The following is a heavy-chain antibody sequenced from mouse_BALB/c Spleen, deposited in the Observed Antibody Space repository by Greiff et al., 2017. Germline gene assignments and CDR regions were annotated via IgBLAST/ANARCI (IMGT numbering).Heavy chain of an antibody. J-gene: IGHJ2*01. V-gene: IGHV1S81*02. CDR3: TRSDGYDSGFDY. Sequence: VQLQQSGAELVKPGASVKLSCKASGYTFTSYYMYWVKQRPGQGLEWIGEINPSNGGTNFNEKFKSKATLTVDKSSSTAYMQLSSLTSEDSAVYYCTRSDGYDSGFDYWGQGTTLTVSS. CDR1: GYTFTSYY. CDR2: INPSNGGT. D-gene: IGHD2-2*01.